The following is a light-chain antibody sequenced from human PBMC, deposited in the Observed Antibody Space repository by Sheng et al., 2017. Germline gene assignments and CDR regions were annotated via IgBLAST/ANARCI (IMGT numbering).Light chain of an antibody. Sequence: DIQMTQSPSSLSASVGDRVIISCRASQDINVWLAWYQHKAGKAPKLLISVASSLQSGVPSRFSGSGSGTDFTLTISSLQPDDFATYYCQQSYGTPRTFGQGTKLEIK. CDR3: QQSYGTPRT. J-gene: IGKJ2*01. V-gene: IGKV1-39*01. CDR2: VAS. CDR1: QDINVW.